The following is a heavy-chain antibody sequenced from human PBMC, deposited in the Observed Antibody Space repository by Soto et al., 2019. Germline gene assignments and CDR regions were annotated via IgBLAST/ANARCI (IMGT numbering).Heavy chain of an antibody. CDR3: ASSGIVGREVNTWFDP. J-gene: IGHJ5*02. CDR1: AGSITTSY. Sequence: SETLSLTCTVSAGSITTSYWSWIRQPLGKALEWIGYISYRGSTNYNPSLKSRLTISIDTSKSQISLKLTSMTTAVTAVYYCASSGIVGREVNTWFDPWGQGTLVTVSS. CDR2: ISYRGST. D-gene: IGHD3-22*01. V-gene: IGHV4-59*01.